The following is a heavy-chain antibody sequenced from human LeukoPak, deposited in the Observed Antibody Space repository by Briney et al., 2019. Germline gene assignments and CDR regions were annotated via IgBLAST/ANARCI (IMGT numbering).Heavy chain of an antibody. CDR2: ISAYNANT. CDR1: GYTFTSYG. J-gene: IGHJ4*02. CDR3: ARDSIVVVPAAMDGIRYFDY. V-gene: IGHV1-18*01. Sequence: ASVKVSCKASGYTFTSYGISWVRQAPGQGLEWMGWISAYNANTNYAQKLQGRVTMTTDTSTSTAYMELRSLRSDDTAVYYCARDSIVVVPAAMDGIRYFDYWGQGTLVTVSS. D-gene: IGHD2-2*01.